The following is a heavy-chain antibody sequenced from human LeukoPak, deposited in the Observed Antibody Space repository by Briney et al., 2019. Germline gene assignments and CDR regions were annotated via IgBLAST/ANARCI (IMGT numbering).Heavy chain of an antibody. Sequence: SETLSLTCAVYGGSFSGYYWSWIRQPPGKGLEWIGEINHSGSTNYNPSLKSRVTISVDTSKNQFSLKLGSVTAADTAVYYCAGDTENFDYWAQGTLVTVSS. CDR2: INHSGST. J-gene: IGHJ4*02. CDR1: GGSFSGYY. D-gene: IGHD5-18*01. CDR3: AGDTENFDY. V-gene: IGHV4-34*01.